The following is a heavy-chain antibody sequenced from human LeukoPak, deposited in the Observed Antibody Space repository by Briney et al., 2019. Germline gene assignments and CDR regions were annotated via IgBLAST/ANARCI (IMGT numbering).Heavy chain of an antibody. CDR2: IIPSFRKP. J-gene: IGHJ4*02. CDR3: ARGGLFTMVRRGTLDN. Sequence: SVKVSCKASGYTFTGYYMHWVRQAPGQGLEWMGGIIPSFRKPDYAKKFQGRVTLTADESTSTAYMELSSLRSEDTAVYYCARGGLFTMVRRGTLDNWGQGTLVTVSS. CDR1: GYTFTGYY. D-gene: IGHD3-10*01. V-gene: IGHV1-69*13.